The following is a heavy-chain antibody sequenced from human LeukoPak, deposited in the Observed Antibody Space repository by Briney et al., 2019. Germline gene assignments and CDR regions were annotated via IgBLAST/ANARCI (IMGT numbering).Heavy chain of an antibody. CDR2: ISWNSGSI. J-gene: IGHJ1*01. V-gene: IGHV3-9*01. D-gene: IGHD4-17*01. CDR3: AKAGGYGSEYFQH. CDR1: GFTFDDYA. Sequence: PGGSLRLSCAASGFTFDDYAMHWVRQAPGKGLEWVSGISWNSGSIGYADSVKGRFTISRDNSKNTLYLQMNSLRAEDTAVYYCAKAGGYGSEYFQHWGQGTLVTVSS.